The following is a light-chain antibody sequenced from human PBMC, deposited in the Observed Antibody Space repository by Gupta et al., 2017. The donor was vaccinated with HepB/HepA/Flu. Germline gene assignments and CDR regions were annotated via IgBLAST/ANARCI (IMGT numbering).Light chain of an antibody. CDR1: QSISSY. CDR2: AAS. CDR3: QQSYSTPVYT. Sequence: DIQMTQSPSPLSASVGDRVTITCRASQSISSYLNWYQQKPGKAPKLLIYAASSLQSGVPSRFSGSGSGTDFTLTISSLQPEDFATYYCQQSYSTPVYTFGQGTKLEIK. V-gene: IGKV1-39*01. J-gene: IGKJ2*01.